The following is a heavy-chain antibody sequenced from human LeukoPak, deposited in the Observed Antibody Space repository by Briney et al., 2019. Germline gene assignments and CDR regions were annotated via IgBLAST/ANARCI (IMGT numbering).Heavy chain of an antibody. CDR2: IYHSGST. Sequence: ASETLSLTCTVSGYSISSGYYWGWIRQPPGKGLEWIGSIYHSGSTYYNPSLKSRVTISVDTSKNQFSLKLSSVTAADTAVYYCARIMDDSTLGNPFDYWGQGTLVTVSS. D-gene: IGHD3-22*01. V-gene: IGHV4-38-2*02. J-gene: IGHJ4*02. CDR1: GYSISSGYY. CDR3: ARIMDDSTLGNPFDY.